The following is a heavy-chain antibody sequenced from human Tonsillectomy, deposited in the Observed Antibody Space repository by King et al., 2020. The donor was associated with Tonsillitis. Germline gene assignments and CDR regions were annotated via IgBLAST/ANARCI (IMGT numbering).Heavy chain of an antibody. D-gene: IGHD4-17*01. CDR1: GVSISISPYY. CDR3: ARDYGLN. Sequence: QLQESGPGLVKPSETLSLTCAVSGVSISISPYYWGWIRQPPGKGLEWIGSFDYSGNTYYNPSPKSRVTISVDTSKNQFSLSLTSVTAADTAVYYCARDYGLNWGQGTLVTVSS. V-gene: IGHV4-39*01. CDR2: FDYSGNT. J-gene: IGHJ4*02.